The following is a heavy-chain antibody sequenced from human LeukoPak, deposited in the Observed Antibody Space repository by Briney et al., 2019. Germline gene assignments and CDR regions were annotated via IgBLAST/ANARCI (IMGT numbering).Heavy chain of an antibody. J-gene: IGHJ5*02. D-gene: IGHD3-3*01. V-gene: IGHV4-39*07. CDR1: GGSISSSSYY. Sequence: SETLSLTCTVSGGSISSSSYYWGWIRQPPGKGLEWIGSIYYTGSTYYNPSFKSRITISVDTSKNQFSLKVISVTAADTAVYYCARLPYDFWSGYSRGTFDPWGQGTLVTVSS. CDR2: IYYTGST. CDR3: ARLPYDFWSGYSRGTFDP.